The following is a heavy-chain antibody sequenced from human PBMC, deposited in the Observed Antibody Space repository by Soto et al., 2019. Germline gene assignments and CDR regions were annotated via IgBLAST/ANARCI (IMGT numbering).Heavy chain of an antibody. CDR3: AKDGSRDGYNPFDY. D-gene: IGHD5-12*01. CDR1: VVTXXXXX. J-gene: IGHJ4*02. Sequence: PGGSLRLCCAASVVTXXXXXXXXXXXXXGKGLEWVSAISGSGGSTYYADSVKGRFTISRDNSKNTLYLQMNSLRAEDTAVYYCAKDGSRDGYNPFDYWGQGTLVTVSS. CDR2: ISGSGGST. V-gene: IGHV3-23*01.